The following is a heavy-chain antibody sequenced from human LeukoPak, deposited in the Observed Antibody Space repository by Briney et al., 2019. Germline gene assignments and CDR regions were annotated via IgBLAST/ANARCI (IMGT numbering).Heavy chain of an antibody. V-gene: IGHV3-74*01. CDR3: AKAVVVVTALNWFDP. CDR2: INSGGTVT. Sequence: GGSLRLSCAASGFTFSDFWMHWVRQAPEKGLVWVSRINSGGTVTNYADSVKGRLTISRDNAKNTLYLQMNSLRAEDTAVYYCAKAVVVVTALNWFDPWGQGTLVTVSS. D-gene: IGHD2-21*02. CDR1: GFTFSDFW. J-gene: IGHJ5*02.